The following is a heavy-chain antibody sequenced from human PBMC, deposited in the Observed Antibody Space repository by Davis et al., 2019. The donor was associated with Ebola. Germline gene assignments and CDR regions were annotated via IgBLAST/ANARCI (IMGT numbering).Heavy chain of an antibody. CDR3: ARDLTGTYDFDY. J-gene: IGHJ4*02. Sequence: ASVKVSCKASGYTFTSYGISWVRQAPGQGLEWLGWISGYSGDTKYEQKVQDRVTLTTDTSTNTAYMELRSLRSDDTAVYYCARDLTGTYDFDYWGQGTLVTVSS. D-gene: IGHD3-9*01. CDR1: GYTFTSYG. V-gene: IGHV1-18*01. CDR2: ISGYSGDT.